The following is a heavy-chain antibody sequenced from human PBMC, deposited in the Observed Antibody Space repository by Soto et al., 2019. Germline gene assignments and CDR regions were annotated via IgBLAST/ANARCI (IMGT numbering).Heavy chain of an antibody. CDR3: ARPWRSGSYSFDS. V-gene: IGHV4-59*01. D-gene: IGHD1-26*01. CDR1: GGSISNYY. Sequence: SETLSLTCTVSGGSISNYYWSWIRQPPGRGLEWIGYIYYSGGTNYNPSLKSRVTISVDTSKNQFSLKLSSVTAADTAVYYCARPWRSGSYSFDSWGQGTLVTVSS. J-gene: IGHJ4*02. CDR2: IYYSGGT.